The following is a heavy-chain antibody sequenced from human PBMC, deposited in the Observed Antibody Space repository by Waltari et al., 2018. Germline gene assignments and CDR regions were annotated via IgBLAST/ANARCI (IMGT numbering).Heavy chain of an antibody. CDR2: ISSGSSSI. V-gene: IGHV3-48*04. CDR3: ARLHQDF. J-gene: IGHJ4*02. CDR1: GFTSSSSS. Sequence: EVQLVESGGGLVQPGGSLRLSCTASGFTSSSSSFNWVRQAQGKGLEWLSFISSGSSSIYYADSVKGRFTISRDNAENSLFLQMNNLRAEDTAVYYCARLHQDFWGQGTLVTVSS.